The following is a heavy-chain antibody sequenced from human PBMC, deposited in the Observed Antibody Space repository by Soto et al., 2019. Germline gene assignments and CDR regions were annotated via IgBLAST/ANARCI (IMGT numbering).Heavy chain of an antibody. J-gene: IGHJ4*02. CDR3: TRDVGQYDFWSGYYIGY. CDR2: IRSKAYGGTT. V-gene: IGHV3-49*03. CDR1: GFTFGDYA. Sequence: GGSLRLSCTASGFTFGDYAMSWFRQAPGKGLEWVGFIRSKAYGGTTEYAASVKGRFTISRDDSKSIAYLQMNSLKTEDTAVYYCTRDVGQYDFWSGYYIGYWGQGTLVTVSS. D-gene: IGHD3-3*01.